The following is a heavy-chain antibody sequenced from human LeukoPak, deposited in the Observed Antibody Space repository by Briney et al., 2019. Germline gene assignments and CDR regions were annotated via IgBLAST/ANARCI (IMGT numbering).Heavy chain of an antibody. CDR3: ARPISDSSGYYSYYFDY. J-gene: IGHJ4*02. Sequence: GESLKISCKGSGCSFTSYWIGWVRQMPGKGLEWMGIIYPGDSDTRYSPSFQGQVTISADKSISTAYLQWSSLKASDTAMYYCARPISDSSGYYSYYFDYWGQGTLVTVSS. CDR1: GCSFTSYW. CDR2: IYPGDSDT. V-gene: IGHV5-51*01. D-gene: IGHD3-22*01.